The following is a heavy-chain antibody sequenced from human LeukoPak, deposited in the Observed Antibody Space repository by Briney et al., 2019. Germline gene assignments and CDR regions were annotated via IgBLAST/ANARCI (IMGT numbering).Heavy chain of an antibody. V-gene: IGHV3-66*01. CDR2: IYSGGST. Sequence: PGGSLRLSCAASGFTVSSNYMSWVRQAPGKGLEWVSVIYSGGSTYYADSVKGRFTISRDNSKNTLYLQMNSLRAEDTAVYYCARDWFSYGSGSYHYYYYMDVWGKGTTVTISS. J-gene: IGHJ6*03. CDR1: GFTVSSNY. D-gene: IGHD3-10*01. CDR3: ARDWFSYGSGSYHYYYYMDV.